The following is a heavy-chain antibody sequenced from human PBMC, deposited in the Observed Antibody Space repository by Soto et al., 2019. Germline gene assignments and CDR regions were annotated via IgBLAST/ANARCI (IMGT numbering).Heavy chain of an antibody. CDR2: TSYDGNNK. CDR1: GFRFKSFV. CDR3: ARWGTTGGFDL. J-gene: IGHJ4*02. D-gene: IGHD3-16*01. V-gene: IGHV3-30*19. Sequence: QAQLVESGGGVVQPGTSLRLSCAASGFRFKSFVMHWVRQAPGKGLEWVAFTSYDGNNKDYGDSVKGRFTVSRDNSQNTLHLQMDSLRPEDTALYYCARWGTTGGFDLWGQGTLVSVSS.